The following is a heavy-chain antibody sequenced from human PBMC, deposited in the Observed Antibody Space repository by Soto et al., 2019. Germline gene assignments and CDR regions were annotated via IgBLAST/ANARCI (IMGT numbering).Heavy chain of an antibody. Sequence: SETLSLTCTVSGGSISSYYWSWIRQPPGKGLEWIGYIYYSGSTNYNPSLKSRVTISVDTSKNQFSLKLSSVTAADTAVYYCVRHGIVVVQAATPKYYYYGMDVWGQGNTVTV. J-gene: IGHJ6*02. D-gene: IGHD2-2*01. CDR2: IYYSGST. V-gene: IGHV4-59*01. CDR1: GGSISSYY. CDR3: VRHGIVVVQAATPKYYYYGMDV.